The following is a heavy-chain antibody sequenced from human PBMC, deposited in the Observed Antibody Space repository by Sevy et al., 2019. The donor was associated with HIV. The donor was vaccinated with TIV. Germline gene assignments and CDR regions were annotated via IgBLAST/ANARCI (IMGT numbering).Heavy chain of an antibody. CDR2: ISGSGGST. CDR1: GFTFSSYA. D-gene: IGHD2-8*01. J-gene: IGHJ4*02. V-gene: IGHV3-23*01. CDR3: AKDSCVGVCRPPSYFDY. Sequence: GGFLRLSCAASGFTFSSYAMSWVRQAPGKGLEWVSAISGSGGSTYYADSVKGRFTISRDNSKNPQYLQMNSLRAEDTAVYYCAKDSCVGVCRPPSYFDYWGQGTLVTVSS.